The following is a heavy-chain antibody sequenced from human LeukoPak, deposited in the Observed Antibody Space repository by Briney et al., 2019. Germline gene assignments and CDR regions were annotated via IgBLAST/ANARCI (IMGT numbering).Heavy chain of an antibody. CDR3: ARVAARDYYYGMDV. CDR2: INPNSGGT. CDR1: GYIFTGYY. D-gene: IGHD2-15*01. J-gene: IGHJ6*02. V-gene: IGHV1-2*02. Sequence: GASVKVSCKASGYIFTGYYIHWVRQAPGQGLEWMGWINPNSGGTNYAQKFQGRITMTRDTSISTAYMELSRLTSDDTAVYYRARVAARDYYYGMDVWGQGTTVTVSS.